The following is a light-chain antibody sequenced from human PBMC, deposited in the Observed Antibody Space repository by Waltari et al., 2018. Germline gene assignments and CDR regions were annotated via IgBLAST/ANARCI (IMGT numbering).Light chain of an antibody. J-gene: IGKJ4*01. CDR2: AVS. CDR3: QQYSTTPLT. V-gene: IGKV1-12*01. CDR1: QDISSW. Sequence: DIQMTQSPSSVSASVGDRVTITCRASQDISSWLAWYQQKPGQAPRLLIYAVSILHSGVPSRFSGSGSGTDFTLTITSLQPEDVAVYYCQQYSTTPLTFGGGTKVEVK.